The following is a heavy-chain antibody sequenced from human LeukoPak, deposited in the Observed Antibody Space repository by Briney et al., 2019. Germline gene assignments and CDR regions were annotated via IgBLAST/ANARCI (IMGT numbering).Heavy chain of an antibody. CDR3: AKTASVLLWSAPLDY. Sequence: AGGSLRLSCVATGFTFKSASMSWVRQAPGKGLEWVAFIGHFAGDIFYADSVKGRFNISRDDAKDSVYLQMNSLRVDDTAVYYCAKTASVLLWSAPLDYWGQGTLVTVSS. CDR1: GFTFKSAS. D-gene: IGHD3-10*01. V-gene: IGHV3-21*01. CDR2: IGHFAGDI. J-gene: IGHJ4*02.